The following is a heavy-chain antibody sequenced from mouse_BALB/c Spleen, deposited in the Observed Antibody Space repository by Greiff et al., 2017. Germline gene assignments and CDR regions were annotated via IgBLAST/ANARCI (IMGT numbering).Heavy chain of an antibody. CDR3: ARYPDAPFAY. CDR1: GYSITSGYY. V-gene: IGHV3-6*02. CDR2: ISYDGSN. Sequence: EVKLMESGPGLVKPSQSLSLTCSVTGYSITSGYYWNWIRQFPGNKLEWMGYISYDGSNNYNPSLKNRISITRDTSKNQFFLKLNSVTTEDTATYYCARYPDAPFAYWGQGTLVTVSA. J-gene: IGHJ3*01.